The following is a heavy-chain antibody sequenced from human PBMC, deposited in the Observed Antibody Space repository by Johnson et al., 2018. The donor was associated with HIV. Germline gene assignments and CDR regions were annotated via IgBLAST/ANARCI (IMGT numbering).Heavy chain of an antibody. CDR1: GFTFEDHG. J-gene: IGHJ3*02. V-gene: IGHV3-20*04. Sequence: VQLVESGGGVVRPGGSLRLSCVASGFTFEDHGMSWVRQAPGMGLEWVAGFNWNGGSTTYADSVKGRFTISRDNSKNTLYLLMNSLRAEDTAVYYCATSEWYGSGSPNAFDTWGQGTMVTVSS. D-gene: IGHD3-10*01. CDR2: FNWNGGST. CDR3: ATSEWYGSGSPNAFDT.